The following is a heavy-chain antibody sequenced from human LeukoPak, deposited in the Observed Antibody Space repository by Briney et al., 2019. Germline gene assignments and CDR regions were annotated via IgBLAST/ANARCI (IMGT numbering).Heavy chain of an antibody. Sequence: SETLSLTCAVYGGSFSGYYWSWIRQPPGKGLEWIGEINHSGSTNYNPSLKSRVTISVDTSKNQFSLKLSSVTAVDTAVYYCASRVYGGNDYWGQGTLVTVSS. CDR1: GGSFSGYY. J-gene: IGHJ4*02. CDR2: INHSGST. D-gene: IGHD4-23*01. V-gene: IGHV4-34*01. CDR3: ASRVYGGNDY.